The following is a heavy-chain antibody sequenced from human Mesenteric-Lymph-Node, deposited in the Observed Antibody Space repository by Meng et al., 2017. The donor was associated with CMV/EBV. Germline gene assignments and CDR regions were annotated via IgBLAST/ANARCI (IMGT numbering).Heavy chain of an antibody. Sequence: ASVKVSCKASGYTFTSYDINWVRQATGQGLEWMGIINPSGGSTSYAQKFQGRVTITADKSTSTAYMELSSLRSEDTAVYYCAAHRDAFDIWGQGTMVTVSS. V-gene: IGHV1-46*01. CDR3: AAHRDAFDI. CDR1: GYTFTSYD. CDR2: INPSGGST. J-gene: IGHJ3*02.